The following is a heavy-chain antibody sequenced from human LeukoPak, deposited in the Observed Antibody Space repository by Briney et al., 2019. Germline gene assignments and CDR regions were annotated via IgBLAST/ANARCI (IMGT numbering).Heavy chain of an antibody. CDR3: ARANWGHPMYYFDY. J-gene: IGHJ4*02. D-gene: IGHD7-27*01. V-gene: IGHV3-66*01. CDR1: GFTVSSNY. CDR2: IYSGGST. Sequence: GGSLRRSCAASGFTVSSNYMSWVRQAPGKGLEWVSIIYSGGSTYYADSVKGRFTISRDNSKNTLYLQMNSLRAEDTAVYYCARANWGHPMYYFDYWGQGTLVTVSS.